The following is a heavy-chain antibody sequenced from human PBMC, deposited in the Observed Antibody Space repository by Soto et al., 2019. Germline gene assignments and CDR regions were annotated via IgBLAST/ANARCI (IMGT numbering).Heavy chain of an antibody. CDR3: ARVWVGTTFAYYYGMDV. D-gene: IGHD1-1*01. Sequence: ASVKVSCKASGYTFTTYGINWVRQAPGQGLEWMGWISAYNGNTNYAQKLQGRVTMTTDTSTSTAYMELRSLSSDDTAVYYCARVWVGTTFAYYYGMDVWGQGTTVTVSS. CDR1: GYTFTTYG. CDR2: ISAYNGNT. J-gene: IGHJ6*02. V-gene: IGHV1-18*01.